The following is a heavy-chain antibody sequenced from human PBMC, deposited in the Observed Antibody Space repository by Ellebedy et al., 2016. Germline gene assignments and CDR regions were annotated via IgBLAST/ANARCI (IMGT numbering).Heavy chain of an antibody. CDR1: GGSISSSNW. CDR3: ARRPVTTTVDAFDI. D-gene: IGHD4-17*01. CDR2: IYHSGST. Sequence: SETLSLTXAVSGGSISSSNWWSWVRQPPGKGLEWIGEIYHSGSTNYNPSLKSRVTISVDKSKNQFSLKLSSVTAADTAVYYCARRPVTTTVDAFDIWGQGTMVTVSS. V-gene: IGHV4-4*02. J-gene: IGHJ3*02.